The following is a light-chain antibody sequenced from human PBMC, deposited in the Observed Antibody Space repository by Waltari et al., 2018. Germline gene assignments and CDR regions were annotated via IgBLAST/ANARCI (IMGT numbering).Light chain of an antibody. Sequence: DIVLTQSPDSLAVSLGERATIKCRSSQSVLSSSNNRNYLRWYQQKPGQPPKLLISWASTREFGVPDRFSGSGSGTDFTLTISSLQAEDVALYYCQQCYTFPYTFGQGTKLELK. J-gene: IGKJ2*01. V-gene: IGKV4-1*01. CDR1: QSVLSSSNNRNY. CDR3: QQCYTFPYT. CDR2: WAS.